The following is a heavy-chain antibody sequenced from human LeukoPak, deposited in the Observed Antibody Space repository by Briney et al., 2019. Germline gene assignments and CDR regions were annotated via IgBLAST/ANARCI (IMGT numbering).Heavy chain of an antibody. Sequence: GESLKISCKGSGYSFTSYWIGWVRQMPGKGLEWMGIIYPGDSDTRYSPSFQGQVTISADKSISTAYLQWSSLKASDTAMYYCASGGGLRINYCSGGSCYMYWGQGTLVTVSS. D-gene: IGHD2-15*01. CDR2: IYPGDSDT. CDR1: GYSFTSYW. J-gene: IGHJ4*02. CDR3: ASGGGLRINYCSGGSCYMY. V-gene: IGHV5-51*01.